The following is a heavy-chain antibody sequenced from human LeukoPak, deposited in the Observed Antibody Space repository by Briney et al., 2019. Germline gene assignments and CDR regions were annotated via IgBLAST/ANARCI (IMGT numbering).Heavy chain of an antibody. CDR3: ARDCCTGGRNTFDP. J-gene: IGHJ5*02. D-gene: IGHD2-8*02. Sequence: GGSLRLSCAASGFTFSSYAMSWVRQAPGKGLEWVSAISGSVGSTYYADSVKGRFTISRDNSKNTLYLQMNSLRAEDTAVYYCARDCCTGGRNTFDPWGQGTLVTVSS. CDR2: ISGSVGST. CDR1: GFTFSSYA. V-gene: IGHV3-23*01.